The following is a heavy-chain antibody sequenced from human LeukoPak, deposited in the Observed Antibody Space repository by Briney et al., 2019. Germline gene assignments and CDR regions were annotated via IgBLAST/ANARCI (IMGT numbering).Heavy chain of an antibody. V-gene: IGHV3-66*01. CDR1: GFTVSSNY. CDR3: ANGLTGYYFDY. Sequence: PGGSLRLSCAASGFTVSSNYMSWVRQAPGKGLEWVSVIYSGGSTYYADSVKGRFTISRDNSKNTLYLQMNSLRAEDTAVYYCANGLTGYYFDYWGQGTLVTVCS. J-gene: IGHJ4*02. D-gene: IGHD7-27*01. CDR2: IYSGGST.